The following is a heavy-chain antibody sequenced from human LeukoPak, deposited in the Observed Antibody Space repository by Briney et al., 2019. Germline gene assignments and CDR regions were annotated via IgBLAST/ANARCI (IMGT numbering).Heavy chain of an antibody. CDR2: IYSSGRT. CDR1: GGSISSYY. V-gene: IGHV4-4*07. Sequence: PSETLSLTCTVSGGSISSYYWSWIRQPAGRGPEWIGRIYSSGRTDYNPSLNSRVTMSVGTSKNQFSLILKSLTAADTAIYYCARGPTILDYWGQGILVTVFS. CDR3: ARGPTILDY. D-gene: IGHD1-26*01. J-gene: IGHJ4*02.